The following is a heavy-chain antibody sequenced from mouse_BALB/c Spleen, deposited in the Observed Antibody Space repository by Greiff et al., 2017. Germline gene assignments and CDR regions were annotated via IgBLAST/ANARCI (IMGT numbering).Heavy chain of an antibody. CDR3: ARSGTMYYAMDY. CDR1: GYTFTSYT. CDR2: INPSSGYT. Sequence: QVQLKESAAELARPGASVKMSCKASGYTFTSYTMHWVKQRPGQGLEWIGYINPSSGYTEYNQKFKDKTTLTADKSSSTAYMQLSSLTSEDSAVYYCARSGTMYYAMDYWGQGTSVTVSS. D-gene: IGHD1-1*02. V-gene: IGHV1-4*02. J-gene: IGHJ4*01.